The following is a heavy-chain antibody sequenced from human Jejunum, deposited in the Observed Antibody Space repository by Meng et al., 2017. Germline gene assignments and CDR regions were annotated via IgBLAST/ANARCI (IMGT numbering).Heavy chain of an antibody. CDR3: ARHISVTGTRGFDY. Sequence: QLQESGPGLVQPSETLSLPCAVSGAYIRSGNWWSWVRQPPGKGLEWIGEMYQSGTTNYNPSLKSRVTILLDTSKNQLSLELTSVTAADTAVYYCARHISVTGTRGFDYWGQGTLVTVSS. V-gene: IGHV4-4*02. CDR2: MYQSGTT. D-gene: IGHD6-19*01. CDR1: GAYIRSGNW. J-gene: IGHJ4*02.